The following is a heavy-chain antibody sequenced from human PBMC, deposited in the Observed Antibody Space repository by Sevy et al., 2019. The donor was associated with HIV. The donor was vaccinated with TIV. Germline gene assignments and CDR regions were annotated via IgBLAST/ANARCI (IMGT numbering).Heavy chain of an antibody. CDR2: IYYSGST. D-gene: IGHD3-3*01. CDR1: GGSISSGDYY. J-gene: IGHJ4*02. Sequence: SETLSLTCTVSGGSISSGDYYWSWIRQPPGKGLEWIGYIYYSGSTYYNPSLKSRVTISVDTSKNQFSLKRSSVTAADTAVYYCARGSYDFWSGTHYFDYWGQRTLVTVSS. V-gene: IGHV4-30-4*01. CDR3: ARGSYDFWSGTHYFDY.